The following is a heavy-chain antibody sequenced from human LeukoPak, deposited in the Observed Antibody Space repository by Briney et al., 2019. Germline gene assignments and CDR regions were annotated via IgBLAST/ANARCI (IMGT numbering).Heavy chain of an antibody. V-gene: IGHV3-33*01. D-gene: IGHD2-2*01. J-gene: IGHJ4*02. CDR2: IWANGITE. CDR1: GFNFRAYG. Sequence: GGSLRLSCAASGFNFRAYGMHWVRQAPGKGLEWVAVIWANGITEHYADSVKGRFSISRDNSKSTLYLQMNSLAAEDTAIYYCARDASLYADDYWGQGTLVTVSS. CDR3: ARDASLYADDY.